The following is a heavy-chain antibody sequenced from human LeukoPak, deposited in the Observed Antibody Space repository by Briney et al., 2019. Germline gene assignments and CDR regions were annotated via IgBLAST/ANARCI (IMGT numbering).Heavy chain of an antibody. CDR3: ARHLRSYYYDSSGYHDAFDT. CDR2: IYPGDSDT. Sequence: KNGESLKISCKDSGYSFTTYWIGWVRQMPGKGLEWMGIIYPGDSDTRYSPSFQGQVTISADKSISTAYLQWSSLKASDTAMYYCARHLRSYYYDSSGYHDAFDTWGQGTMVTVSS. CDR1: GYSFTTYW. J-gene: IGHJ3*02. V-gene: IGHV5-51*01. D-gene: IGHD3-22*01.